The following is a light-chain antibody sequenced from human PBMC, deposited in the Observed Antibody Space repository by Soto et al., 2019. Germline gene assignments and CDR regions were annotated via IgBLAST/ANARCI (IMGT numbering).Light chain of an antibody. CDR1: SSDVGGHNY. J-gene: IGLJ3*02. V-gene: IGLV2-14*01. Sequence: QSVLTQPASVSGSPGQSITISCSGTSSDVGGHNYVSWYQHHPGKAPKLMIFEVSNRPSGVSTRFSGSKSGNTASLTISGLQAEAEADYYCSSYTINSTRVFGGGTNLTVL. CDR3: SSYTINSTRV. CDR2: EVS.